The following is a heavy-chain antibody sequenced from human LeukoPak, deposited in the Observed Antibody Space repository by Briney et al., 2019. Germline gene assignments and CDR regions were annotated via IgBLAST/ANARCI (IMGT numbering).Heavy chain of an antibody. D-gene: IGHD6-6*01. Sequence: PGGSLRLSCAASGFTFDDYAMHWVRQAPGKGLEWVSGISWNSGSIGYADSVKGRFTISRDNAKNSLYPQMNSLRAEDTAVYYCARDLTKAAPGEFDYWGQGTLVTVSS. CDR2: ISWNSGSI. CDR1: GFTFDDYA. V-gene: IGHV3-9*01. J-gene: IGHJ4*02. CDR3: ARDLTKAAPGEFDY.